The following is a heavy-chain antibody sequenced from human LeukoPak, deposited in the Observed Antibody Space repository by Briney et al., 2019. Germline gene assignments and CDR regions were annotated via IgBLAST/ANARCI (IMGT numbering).Heavy chain of an antibody. CDR1: GFTLSGYI. J-gene: IGHJ4*02. V-gene: IGHV3-21*01. D-gene: IGHD3-22*01. Sequence: GGSLRLSCAASGFTLSGYIMNWVRQAPGKGLEWVSAISSTSSNIYYVDSVKGRFTISRDNAKNSLYLQMNSLRAEDTAVYYCASAYYYDSSGYYYRHFDYWGQGTLVTVSS. CDR3: ASAYYYDSSGYYYRHFDY. CDR2: ISSTSSNI.